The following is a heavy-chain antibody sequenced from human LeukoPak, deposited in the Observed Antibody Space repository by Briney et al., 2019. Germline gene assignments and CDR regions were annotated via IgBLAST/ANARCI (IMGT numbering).Heavy chain of an antibody. V-gene: IGHV4-30-4*07. CDR1: GDSISSGGYS. D-gene: IGHD3-22*01. CDR2: IHDSGST. J-gene: IGHJ4*02. Sequence: SETLSLTCAVSGDSISSGGYSWSWIRQTPGKGLEWIAYIHDSGSTYYNPSLKSRVTISVDTSKNQFSLKLSSVTAADTAVYYCASGHYDSSGYVDDYWGQGTLVTVSS. CDR3: ASGHYDSSGYVDDY.